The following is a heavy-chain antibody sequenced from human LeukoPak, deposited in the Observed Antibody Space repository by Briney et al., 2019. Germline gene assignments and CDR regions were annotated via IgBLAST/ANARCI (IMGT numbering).Heavy chain of an antibody. D-gene: IGHD6-25*01. CDR1: GYTFTGYY. V-gene: IGHV1-2*02. J-gene: IGHJ4*02. CDR3: ARSYSRDDDLIDY. Sequence: ASVKVSCKASGYTFTGYYMHWVRQAPGQGLEWMGWINPNSGGTNYAQKFQGRVTMTRDTSISTAYMELSRLRSDDTAVYYCARSYSRDDDLIDYWGQGTLVTVSS. CDR2: INPNSGGT.